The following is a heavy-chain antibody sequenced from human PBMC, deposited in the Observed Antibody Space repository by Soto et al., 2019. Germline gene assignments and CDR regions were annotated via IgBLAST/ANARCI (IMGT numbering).Heavy chain of an antibody. Sequence: QVHLVQSGVEVKTPGASVKVSCQASGYTFFTYDISWVRQDPGQGLEWRGWISTYSGDTKYAQKFQGRVTMTTDTATTTAYLELRSLRSDDTAVYYCARHHGPTTSETWFDPWGQGTLVTVSS. CDR2: ISTYSGDT. D-gene: IGHD5-12*01. J-gene: IGHJ5*02. CDR3: ARHHGPTTSETWFDP. V-gene: IGHV1-18*01. CDR1: GYTFFTYD.